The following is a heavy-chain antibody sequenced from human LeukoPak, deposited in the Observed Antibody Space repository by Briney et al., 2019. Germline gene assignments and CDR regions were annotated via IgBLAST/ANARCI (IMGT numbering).Heavy chain of an antibody. CDR3: ARDRGSSGWYMGY. J-gene: IGHJ4*02. D-gene: IGHD6-19*01. V-gene: IGHV3-21*01. Sequence: PGGSLRLSCAASGFTFSSYSMNWVRQAPGKGLEWVSSISSSSSYIYYADSVKGRFTISRGNAKNSLYLQMNSLRAEDTAVYYCARDRGSSGWYMGYWGQGTLVTVSS. CDR1: GFTFSSYS. CDR2: ISSSSSYI.